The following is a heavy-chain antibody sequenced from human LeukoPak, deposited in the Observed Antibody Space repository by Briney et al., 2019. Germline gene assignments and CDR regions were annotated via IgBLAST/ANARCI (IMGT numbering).Heavy chain of an antibody. D-gene: IGHD3-22*01. CDR2: IIALFGTA. V-gene: IGHV1-69*06. CDR1: GGTFSSYA. Sequence: SVKVSCKASGGTFSSYAISWVRQAPGQGLEWMGGIIALFGTANYAQKFQGRVTMTEDTSTDTAYMELSSLRSEDTAVYYCATDKILNYYDSSGYYMSDYWGQGTLVTVSS. CDR3: ATDKILNYYDSSGYYMSDY. J-gene: IGHJ4*02.